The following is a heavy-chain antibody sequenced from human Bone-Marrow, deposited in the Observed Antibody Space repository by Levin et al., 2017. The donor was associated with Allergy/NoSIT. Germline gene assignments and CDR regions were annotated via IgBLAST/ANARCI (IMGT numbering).Heavy chain of an antibody. J-gene: IGHJ4*02. CDR3: ARGFDY. CDR2: INVNNGHT. Sequence: ASVKVSCKASGYTFTDYGISWVRQAPGQGLEWMGWINVNNGHTNYVQKFQGRVTMTTDTSTSTAYMELRSLRSDDTAIYYCARGFDYWGQGTMVTVSS. V-gene: IGHV1-18*01. CDR1: GYTFTDYG.